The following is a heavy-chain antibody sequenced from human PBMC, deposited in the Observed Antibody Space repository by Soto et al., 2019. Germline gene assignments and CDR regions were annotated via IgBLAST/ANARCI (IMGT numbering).Heavy chain of an antibody. CDR2: ISYDGSNK. CDR1: GFTFSSYA. D-gene: IGHD3-3*01. Sequence: PGGSLRLSCAASGFTFSSYAMHWVRQAPGKGLEWVAVISYDGSNKYYADSVKGRFTISRDNSKNTLYLQMNSLRAEDTAVYYCARDAKYYDFWSANSGVVDYWGQGTLVTVSS. V-gene: IGHV3-30-3*01. J-gene: IGHJ4*02. CDR3: ARDAKYYDFWSANSGVVDY.